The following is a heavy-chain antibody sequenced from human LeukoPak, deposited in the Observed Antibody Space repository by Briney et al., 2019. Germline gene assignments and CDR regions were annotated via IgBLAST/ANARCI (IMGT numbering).Heavy chain of an antibody. D-gene: IGHD1-20*01. V-gene: IGHV1-2*02. J-gene: IGHJ5*02. CDR1: GYTFTGYY. CDR3: ARDLFVTGATPAVTGVWFDP. CDR2: INPNSGGT. Sequence: GASVKVSCKASGYTFTGYYMHWVRQAPGQGLEWMGWINPNSGGTNYAQKFQGRVTMTRDTSISTAYMELSRLRSDDTAVYYCARDLFVTGATPAVTGVWFDPWGQGTLVTVSS.